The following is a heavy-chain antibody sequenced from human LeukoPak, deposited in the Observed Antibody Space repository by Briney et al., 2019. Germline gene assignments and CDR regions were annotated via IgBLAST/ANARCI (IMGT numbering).Heavy chain of an antibody. CDR2: MNPNSGNT. V-gene: IGHV1-8*03. CDR3: ARERSGYYEGPRGGYYYYYMDV. D-gene: IGHD3-3*01. J-gene: IGHJ6*03. Sequence: ASVKVSCKASGYTFTSYDIKWVRQATGQGLEWMGWMNPNSGNTGYAQKFQGRVTITRNTSISTAYMELSSLRSEDTAVYYCARERSGYYEGPRGGYYYYYMDVWGKGTTVTVSS. CDR1: GYTFTSYD.